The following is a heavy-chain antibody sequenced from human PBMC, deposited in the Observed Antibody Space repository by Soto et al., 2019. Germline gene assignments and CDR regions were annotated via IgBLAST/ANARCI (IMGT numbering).Heavy chain of an antibody. Sequence: PGGSLRLSCAASGFTFSSYAMSWVRQAPGKGLEWVSVISGSGGSTYNADSVKGRFTISRDNSKNTLYLQMNSLRAEDTAVYYCAKLSTPTIEQAYYFDYWGQGTLVTVSS. CDR1: GFTFSSYA. D-gene: IGHD5-12*01. J-gene: IGHJ4*02. V-gene: IGHV3-23*01. CDR3: AKLSTPTIEQAYYFDY. CDR2: ISGSGGST.